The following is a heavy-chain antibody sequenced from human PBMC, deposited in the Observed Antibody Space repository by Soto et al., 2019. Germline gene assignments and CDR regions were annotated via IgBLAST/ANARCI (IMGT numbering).Heavy chain of an antibody. Sequence: ASVKVSCKASGYTFTSHAMHWVRQAPGQRPEWLGWINAGTGNTRYSQKFEVRVTISMDTSANTSYMEMNSLTSEDTAVYYCATRRAHRSDYYSGMDVCGQGTTVTVSS. CDR3: ATRRAHRSDYYSGMDV. CDR2: INAGTGNT. V-gene: IGHV1-3*01. J-gene: IGHJ6*02. CDR1: GYTFTSHA.